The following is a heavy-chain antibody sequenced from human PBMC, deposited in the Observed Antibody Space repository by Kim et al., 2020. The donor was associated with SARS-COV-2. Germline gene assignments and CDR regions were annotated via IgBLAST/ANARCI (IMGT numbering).Heavy chain of an antibody. D-gene: IGHD3-16*02. CDR3: ARLETRITFGGVIVSQFDP. Sequence: SETLSLTCTVSGGSISSSSYYWGWIRQPPGKGLEWIGSIYYSGSTYYNPSLKCRVTISVDTSKNQFSLKLSSVTAADTAVYYCARLETRITFGGVIVSQFDPWGQGTLVTVSS. V-gene: IGHV4-39*01. CDR2: IYYSGST. J-gene: IGHJ5*02. CDR1: GGSISSSSYY.